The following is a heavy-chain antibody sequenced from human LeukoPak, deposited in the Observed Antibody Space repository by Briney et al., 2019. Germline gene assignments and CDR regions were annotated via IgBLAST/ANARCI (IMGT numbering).Heavy chain of an antibody. D-gene: IGHD3-16*01. J-gene: IGHJ3*01. CDR2: IYDSRNT. Sequence: SETLSLTCTVSGDSISSYYWSWIRQPPGKGLEWIGYIYDSRNTNYNPYLKSRVTISIDTSKNQFSLKLRSVTAADTAVYYCARAYDDAWGQGKMVTVSS. CDR3: ARAYDDA. CDR1: GDSISSYY. V-gene: IGHV4-59*01.